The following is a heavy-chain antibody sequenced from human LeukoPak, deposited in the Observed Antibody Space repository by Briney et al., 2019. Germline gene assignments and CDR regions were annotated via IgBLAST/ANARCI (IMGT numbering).Heavy chain of an antibody. D-gene: IGHD6-13*01. CDR2: TYTSGST. V-gene: IGHV4-4*07. Sequence: KTSETLSLTCTVSGGSVSSYDWSWIRQPAGKGLEWMGRTYTSGSTNYNPSLKSRVTMSVDMSKNQFSLKLSSMIAADTAVYYCARVSSSWYQDWYFDLWGRGTLVTVPS. CDR3: ARVSSSWYQDWYFDL. CDR1: GGSVSSYD. J-gene: IGHJ2*01.